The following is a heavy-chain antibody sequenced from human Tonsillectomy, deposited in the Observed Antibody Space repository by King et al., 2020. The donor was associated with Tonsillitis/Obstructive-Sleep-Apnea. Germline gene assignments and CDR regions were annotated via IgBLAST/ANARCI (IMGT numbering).Heavy chain of an antibody. CDR1: VGAINSRRYY. Sequence: QLQESGPGLVKPSETLSLTCTVSVGAINSRRYYLGGVRQPPWKGLGWIGRIYYTGTPSYNPSLKSRVTIYVDTSKKQFSLKLSSVTAADTAVYYCARHLYFYDTSGYSQFDPWGQGTLVTVSS. CDR3: ARHLYFYDTSGYSQFDP. CDR2: IYYTGTP. V-gene: IGHV4-39*01. J-gene: IGHJ5*02. D-gene: IGHD3-22*01.